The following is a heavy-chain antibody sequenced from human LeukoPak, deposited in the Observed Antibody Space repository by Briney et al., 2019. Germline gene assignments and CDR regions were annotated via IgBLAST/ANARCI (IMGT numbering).Heavy chain of an antibody. V-gene: IGHV3-48*04. CDR1: GFTFSNAW. Sequence: QTGGSLRLSCAASGFTFSNAWMSWVRQAPGKGLEWVSYISNSGGSIYYADSVKGRFTISRDNAKKSLSLHMNSLTAEDTAVYYCARVAGRGNTEGFFDYWGQGTLVTVSS. J-gene: IGHJ4*02. CDR3: ARVAGRGNTEGFFDY. CDR2: ISNSGGSI. D-gene: IGHD5-18*01.